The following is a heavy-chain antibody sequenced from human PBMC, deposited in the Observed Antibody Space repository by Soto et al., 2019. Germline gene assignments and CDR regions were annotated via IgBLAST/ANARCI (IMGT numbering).Heavy chain of an antibody. CDR1: GGSISSGGYY. D-gene: IGHD3-22*01. V-gene: IGHV4-31*03. J-gene: IGHJ6*02. Sequence: QVKLQESGPGLVKPSQTLSLTCTVSGGSISSGGYYWSWIRQHPGKGLEWIGYIYYSGNTYYNPSLKSGVTLSIDTSKTQFSLTLSSVNAADTAVYYCAREGMNYNDSSGYWVGNGMDVWGQGTTVTVSS. CDR3: AREGMNYNDSSGYWVGNGMDV. CDR2: IYYSGNT.